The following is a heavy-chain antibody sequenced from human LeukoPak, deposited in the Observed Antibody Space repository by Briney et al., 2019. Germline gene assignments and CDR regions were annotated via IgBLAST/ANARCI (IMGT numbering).Heavy chain of an antibody. CDR3: ARGGRYSSSELLLY. V-gene: IGHV4-61*02. D-gene: IGHD6-13*01. Sequence: PSETLSLTCTVSGGSISSGSYYWSWIRQPAGKGLEWIGRIYTSGSTNYNPSLKSRVTISVDTSKNQFSLKLSSVTAADTAVYYCARGGRYSSSELLLYWGQGTLVTVSS. CDR2: IYTSGST. J-gene: IGHJ4*02. CDR1: GGSISSGSYY.